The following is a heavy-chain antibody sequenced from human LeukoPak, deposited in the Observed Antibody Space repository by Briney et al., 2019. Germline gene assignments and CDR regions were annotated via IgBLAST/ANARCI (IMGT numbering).Heavy chain of an antibody. CDR2: IWYDGSNK. CDR1: GFTFSSYG. Sequence: GRSLRLSCAASGFTFSSYGMHWVRQAPGKGLEWVAVIWYDGSNKYYADSVKGRFTISGDNSKNTLYLQMNSLRAEDTAVYYCAREGTQLRRYYYGMDVWGQGTTVTVFS. CDR3: AREGTQLRRYYYGMDV. V-gene: IGHV3-33*01. J-gene: IGHJ6*02. D-gene: IGHD1-14*01.